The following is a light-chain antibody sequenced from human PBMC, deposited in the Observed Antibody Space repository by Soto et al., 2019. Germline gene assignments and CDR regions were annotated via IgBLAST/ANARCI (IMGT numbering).Light chain of an antibody. V-gene: IGLV1-44*01. J-gene: IGLJ1*01. CDR2: TNN. Sequence: QSVLTQPPSASGTPGQRVTISCSGSSSNIGSHTVNWYQQLPGTAPKLLIYTNNQRPSGVPDRFSGSRSGTSASLAISGLQSEDEADYYCEVWDASLNGYVFGTGNKVTVL. CDR1: SSNIGSHT. CDR3: EVWDASLNGYV.